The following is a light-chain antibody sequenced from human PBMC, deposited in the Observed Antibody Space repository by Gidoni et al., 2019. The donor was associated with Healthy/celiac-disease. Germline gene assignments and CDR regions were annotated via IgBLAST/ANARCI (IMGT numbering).Light chain of an antibody. CDR3: QQSYSTFWT. V-gene: IGKV1-39*01. J-gene: IGKJ1*01. CDR1: QSISSY. Sequence: DIQMTQSPSSLSASVGDRVTITCRASQSISSYLNWYQQKPGKAPKLLIYAAASLQSGVPSRCSGSGSGTDFTLTISSLQPEDVATYYCQQSYSTFWTFGQGTKVEIK. CDR2: AAA.